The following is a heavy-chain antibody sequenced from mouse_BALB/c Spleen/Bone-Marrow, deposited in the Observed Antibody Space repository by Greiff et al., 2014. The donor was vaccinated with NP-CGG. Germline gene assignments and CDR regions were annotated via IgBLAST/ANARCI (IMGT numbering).Heavy chain of an antibody. J-gene: IGHJ2*01. V-gene: IGHV5-6-3*01. CDR1: GFTFSSYG. Sequence: EVQVVESGGGLVQPGGSLKLSCAASGFTFSSYGMSWVRQTPDKRLELVATINSNGGSTYYPDSVKGRFTISRDNAKNTLHLQMSSLKSEDTAMYYCARDYYGSSDYWGQGTTLTVSS. D-gene: IGHD1-1*01. CDR2: INSNGGST. CDR3: ARDYYGSSDY.